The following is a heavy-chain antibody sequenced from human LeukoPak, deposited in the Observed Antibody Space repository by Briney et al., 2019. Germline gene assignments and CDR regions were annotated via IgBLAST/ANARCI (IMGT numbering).Heavy chain of an antibody. CDR3: ARVGSGSYYVDY. CDR2: ISTSGSPI. J-gene: IGHJ4*02. D-gene: IGHD1-26*01. CDR1: GFTFSSYE. Sequence: GGSLRLSCAASGFTFSSYEMNWVRQAPGKGLEWVSYISTSGSPIYYSDSVKGRFTISRDNAKNSLYLQMNSLRAEDTAVYYCARVGSGSYYVDYWGQGTLVTVSS. V-gene: IGHV3-48*03.